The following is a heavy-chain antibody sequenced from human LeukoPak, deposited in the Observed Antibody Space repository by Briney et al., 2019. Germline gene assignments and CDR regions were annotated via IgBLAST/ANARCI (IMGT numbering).Heavy chain of an antibody. CDR2: ISADGAAT. J-gene: IGHJ4*02. D-gene: IGHD5-24*01. V-gene: IGHV3-74*01. CDR3: VRDRDGYNY. Sequence: GGSLRLSCAASGFTFNTHLMHWVRQPPGKGLMWVGHISADGAATNYADSVKGRFTISRDNAKNTLYLQMNSLRAEGTAVYYCVRDRDGYNYWGQGTLVTVSS. CDR1: GFTFNTHL.